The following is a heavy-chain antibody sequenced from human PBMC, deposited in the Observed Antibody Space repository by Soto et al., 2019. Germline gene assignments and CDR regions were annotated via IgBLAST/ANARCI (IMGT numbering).Heavy chain of an antibody. D-gene: IGHD3-22*01. CDR3: ARPIGALSTTDFTY. CDR2: ISAYNGNT. J-gene: IGHJ4*02. CDR1: GYTFTSYA. Sequence: ASVKVSCKASGYTFTSYAISWVRQAPGQGLEWMGWISAYNGNTNYAQKLQGRVTMTTDTSTTTAYMELRSLRSDDTAVYYCARPIGALSTTDFTYWGQGTLVTVSS. V-gene: IGHV1-18*01.